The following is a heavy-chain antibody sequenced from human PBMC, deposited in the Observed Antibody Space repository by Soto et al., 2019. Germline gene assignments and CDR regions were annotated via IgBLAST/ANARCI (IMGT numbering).Heavy chain of an antibody. Sequence: QVTLKESGPVLVKPTETLTLTCTVAGISLSNARIGVSWIRQPPGKALEWLAHIFSNDEKSYSTSLKSRLTISKDTSKSQVVLTMTNMDPMDTATYYCARISSTVTSDAFDIWGQGTMVTVSS. CDR2: IFSNDEK. CDR1: GISLSNARIG. V-gene: IGHV2-26*01. J-gene: IGHJ3*02. D-gene: IGHD4-17*01. CDR3: ARISSTVTSDAFDI.